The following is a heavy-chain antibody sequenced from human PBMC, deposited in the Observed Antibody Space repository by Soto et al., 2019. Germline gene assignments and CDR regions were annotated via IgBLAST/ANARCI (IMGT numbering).Heavy chain of an antibody. CDR1: GGSISSYY. J-gene: IGHJ3*02. CDR3: ARVRGYTSGYDAFDI. Sequence: QVQLQESGPGLVKPSETLSLTCTVSGGSISSYYWSWIRQPPGKGLEWIGYIYYSGSTNYNPSLKSRVTISVDTSKNQFSLKLSSVTAADTAVYYCARVRGYTSGYDAFDIWGQGTMVTVSS. CDR2: IYYSGST. D-gene: IGHD5-18*01. V-gene: IGHV4-59*01.